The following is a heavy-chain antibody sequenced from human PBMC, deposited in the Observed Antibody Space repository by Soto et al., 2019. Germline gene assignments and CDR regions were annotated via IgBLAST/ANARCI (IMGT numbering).Heavy chain of an antibody. Sequence: GGSLRLSCAASGFTFSSYSMNWVRQAPGKGLEWVSSISSSSSYIYYADSVKGRFTISRDNAKNSLYLQMNSLRAEDTAVYYCAREGSSSGTFDYWGQGTLVTVSS. D-gene: IGHD6-13*01. CDR1: GFTFSSYS. V-gene: IGHV3-21*01. CDR2: ISSSSSYI. CDR3: AREGSSSGTFDY. J-gene: IGHJ4*02.